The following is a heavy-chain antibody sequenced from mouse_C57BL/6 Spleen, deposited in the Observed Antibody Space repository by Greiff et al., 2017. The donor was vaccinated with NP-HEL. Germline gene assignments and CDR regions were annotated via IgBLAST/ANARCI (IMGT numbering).Heavy chain of an antibody. CDR2: IYPGSGNT. J-gene: IGHJ2*01. V-gene: IGHV1-76*01. Sequence: VQLQQPGAELVRPGASVKLSCKASGYTFTDYYINWVKQRPGQGLEWIARIYPGSGNTYYNEKFKGKATLTAEKSSSTAYMQLSSLTSEDSAVYFCARGGDLYYFDYWGQGTTLTVAS. CDR3: ARGGDLYYFDY. CDR1: GYTFTDYY.